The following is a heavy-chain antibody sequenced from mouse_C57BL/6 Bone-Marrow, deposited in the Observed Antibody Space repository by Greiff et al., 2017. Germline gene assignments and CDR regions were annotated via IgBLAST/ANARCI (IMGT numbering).Heavy chain of an antibody. CDR1: GYTFTSYG. CDR2: IYPRSGNT. J-gene: IGHJ3*01. V-gene: IGHV1-81*01. CDR3: ARKEGGFAY. Sequence: VQLQQSGAELARPGASVKLSCKASGYTFTSYGISWVKQRTGQGLEWIGEIYPRSGNTYYNEKFKGKATLTADKSSSTAYMEFRSLTSEDSAVYFCARKEGGFAYWGQGTLVTVSA.